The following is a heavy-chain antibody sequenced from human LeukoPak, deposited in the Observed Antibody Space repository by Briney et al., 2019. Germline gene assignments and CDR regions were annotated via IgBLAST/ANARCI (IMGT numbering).Heavy chain of an antibody. CDR2: ISSIDGST. CDR1: GFTFSSYG. D-gene: IGHD3-10*01. V-gene: IGHV3-23*01. J-gene: IGHJ5*02. CDR3: AKVVADYYGSGRGWFDP. Sequence: GGSLRLSCAASGFTFSSYGMSWVRQAPGKGLEWVSGISSIDGSTYYADSVKGRFTVSRDNSKNTLYLQMNSLRAEDTAVYYCAKVVADYYGSGRGWFDPWGQGTLVTVSS.